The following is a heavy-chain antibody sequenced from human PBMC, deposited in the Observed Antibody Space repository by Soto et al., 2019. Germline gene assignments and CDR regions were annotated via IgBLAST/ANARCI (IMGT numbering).Heavy chain of an antibody. CDR2: ISSSISTM. CDR3: AREVRDTAVADFDY. CDR1: GFTFSSYS. V-gene: IGHV3-48*02. D-gene: IGHD5-18*01. J-gene: IGHJ4*02. Sequence: EVQLVESGGGLVQPGGSLRLSCAASGFTFSSYSMNWVRQAPGKGLEGLSYISSSISTMHYADSVKGRFTISRDNAKNSLYLQINSLRDEDTAVYYCAREVRDTAVADFDYWGQGTLVTGSS.